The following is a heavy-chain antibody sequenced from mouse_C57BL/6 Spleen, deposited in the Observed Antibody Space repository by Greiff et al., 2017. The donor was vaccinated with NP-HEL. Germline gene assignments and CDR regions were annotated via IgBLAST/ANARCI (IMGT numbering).Heavy chain of an antibody. J-gene: IGHJ4*01. D-gene: IGHD4-1*01. CDR3: TREGTGTAMDY. CDR1: GYTFTDYE. CDR2: IDPETGGP. V-gene: IGHV1-15*01. Sequence: QVQLQQSGAELVRPGASVTLSCKASGYTFTDYEMHWVKQTPVHGLEWIGAIDPETGGPAYNQKFKGKAILTADKSSSTAYMELRSLTSEDSAVYYCTREGTGTAMDYWGQGTSVTVSS.